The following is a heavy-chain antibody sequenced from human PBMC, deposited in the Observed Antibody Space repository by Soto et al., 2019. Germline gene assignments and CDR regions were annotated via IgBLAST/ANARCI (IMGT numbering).Heavy chain of an antibody. D-gene: IGHD2-2*01. V-gene: IGHV5-10-1*01. Sequence: PGESLKISCKGSGYSFTSYWISWVRQMPGKGLEWMGMIDPSDSYTNYSPSFQGHVTISADKSISTAYLQWSSLKASDTAMYYCARHGGLDCSSTSCYGLDAFDIWGQGTMVTVS. J-gene: IGHJ3*02. CDR3: ARHGGLDCSSTSCYGLDAFDI. CDR2: IDPSDSYT. CDR1: GYSFTSYW.